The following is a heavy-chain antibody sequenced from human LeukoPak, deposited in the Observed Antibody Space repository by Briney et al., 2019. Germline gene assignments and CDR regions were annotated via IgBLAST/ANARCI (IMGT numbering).Heavy chain of an antibody. CDR1: GFTFSTYA. V-gene: IGHV3-30*04. CDR2: ISYDGSSK. CDR3: ARARYYYDSSGLNAFDI. J-gene: IGHJ3*02. Sequence: PGGSLRLSCAASGFTFSTYAMHWVRQAPGKGLEWVAVISYDGSSKYYADSVKGRFTISRDNSKNTLYLQMNSLRAEDTAVYYCARARYYYDSSGLNAFDIWGQGTMVTVSS. D-gene: IGHD3-22*01.